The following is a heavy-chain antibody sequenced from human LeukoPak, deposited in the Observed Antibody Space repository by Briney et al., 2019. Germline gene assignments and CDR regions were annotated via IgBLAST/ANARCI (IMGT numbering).Heavy chain of an antibody. CDR2: ILYDGSKN. Sequence: GRSLRLSCAASVITFSSYGMSWVRQAPGKGLEWVAIILYDGSKNCYVESVKGRFTISRDKSKNTLYLQMGSLRAEDMAVYYCARVGRGSHSHDYWGQGTLVTVSS. J-gene: IGHJ4*02. CDR3: ARVGRGSHSHDY. D-gene: IGHD1-26*01. V-gene: IGHV3-30*03. CDR1: VITFSSYG.